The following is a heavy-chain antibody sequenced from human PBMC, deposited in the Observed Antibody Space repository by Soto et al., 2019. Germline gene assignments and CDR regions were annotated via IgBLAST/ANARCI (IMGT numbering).Heavy chain of an antibody. CDR2: IYPGDSDT. J-gene: IGHJ1*01. CDR1: GYSFTSYW. D-gene: IGHD3-3*01. CDR3: ARPYYDFWSGYPEYFQH. V-gene: IGHV5-51*01. Sequence: LKISCKGSGYSFTSYWIGWVRQMPGKGLEWMGIIYPGDSDTRYSPSFQGQVTISADKSISTAYLQWSSLKASDTAMYYCARPYYDFWSGYPEYFQHWGQGTLVTVSS.